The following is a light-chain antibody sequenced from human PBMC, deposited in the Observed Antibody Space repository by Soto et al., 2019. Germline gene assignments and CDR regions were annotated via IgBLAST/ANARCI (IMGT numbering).Light chain of an antibody. Sequence: EIVMTQSPATLSVSPGERATLSCRAGQNIHTNLAWYQQKPGQAPRLLFYGASTVATGLPARFSGSGSGTEFTLTINSLQAEDCAVYYCQQYYNWPRTFGQGTRLEIQ. CDR3: QQYYNWPRT. CDR1: QNIHTN. CDR2: GAS. J-gene: IGKJ5*01. V-gene: IGKV3-15*01.